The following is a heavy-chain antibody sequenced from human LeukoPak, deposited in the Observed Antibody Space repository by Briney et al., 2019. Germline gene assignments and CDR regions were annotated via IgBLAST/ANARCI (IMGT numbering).Heavy chain of an antibody. CDR3: AKGYGQQLVNNWFDP. CDR2: ISYDGSNK. D-gene: IGHD6-13*01. Sequence: TGGSLRLSCAASGFTFSSYGMHWVRQAPGKGLEWVAVISYDGSNKYYADSVKGRFTISRDNSKNTLYLQMNSLTAEDTAVYYCAKGYGQQLVNNWFDPWGQGTLVTVSS. V-gene: IGHV3-30*18. J-gene: IGHJ5*02. CDR1: GFTFSSYG.